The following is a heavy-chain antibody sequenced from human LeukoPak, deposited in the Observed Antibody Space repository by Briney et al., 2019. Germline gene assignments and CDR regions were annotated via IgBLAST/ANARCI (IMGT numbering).Heavy chain of an antibody. J-gene: IGHJ4*02. CDR2: ISSNGGNT. CDR3: VKGYCSSISCFGDY. Sequence: PGGSLRLSCAASGFTFNNYAMSWVRQAPGKGLEYVSAISSNGGNTYYADSVKGRFTISRDNSKNTLYLQMSSLRAEDTAVYYCVKGYCSSISCFGDYWGQGTLVTFSS. CDR1: GFTFNNYA. D-gene: IGHD2-2*01. V-gene: IGHV3-64D*09.